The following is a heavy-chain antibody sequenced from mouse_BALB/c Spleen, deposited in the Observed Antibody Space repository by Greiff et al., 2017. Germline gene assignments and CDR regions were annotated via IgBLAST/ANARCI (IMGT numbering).Heavy chain of an antibody. Sequence: VKLMESGPELVKPGASVKISCKASGYAFSSSWMNWVKQRPGQGLEWIGRIYPGDGDTNYNGKFKGKATLTADKSSSTAYMQLSSLTSVDSAVYFCASQFITTAWFAYWGQGTLVTVSA. CDR3: ASQFITTAWFAY. CDR2: IYPGDGDT. D-gene: IGHD1-2*01. V-gene: IGHV1-82*01. CDR1: GYAFSSSW. J-gene: IGHJ3*01.